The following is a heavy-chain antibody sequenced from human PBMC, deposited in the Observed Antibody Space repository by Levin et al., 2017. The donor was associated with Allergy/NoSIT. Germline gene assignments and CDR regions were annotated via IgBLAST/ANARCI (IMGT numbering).Heavy chain of an antibody. D-gene: IGHD5-18*01. CDR2: IYYSGST. V-gene: IGHV4-59*08. CDR1: GGSISSYY. Sequence: SQTLSLTCTVSGGSISSYYWSWIRQPPGKGLEWIGYIYYSGSTNYNPSLKSRVTISVDTSKNQFSLKLSSVTAADTAVYYCARQNMVNNWFDPWGQGTLVTVSS. CDR3: ARQNMVNNWFDP. J-gene: IGHJ5*02.